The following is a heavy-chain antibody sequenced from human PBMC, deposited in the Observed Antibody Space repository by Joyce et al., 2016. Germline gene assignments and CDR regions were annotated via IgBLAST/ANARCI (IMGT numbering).Heavy chain of an antibody. D-gene: IGHD2-21*02. J-gene: IGHJ4*02. V-gene: IGHV4-61*01. CDR1: GASVSSDTYF. CDR3: ARTFPLTYCGGDCYSSYFDY. CDR2: ISYRGST. Sequence: QVQLQESGPGLVKPSETLSLTCSVSGASVSSDTYFWSWIRQPPGKGLEWIGYISYRGSTNYNPSLKSRLNISLDTSNKQFSLRLSSVTAADTALYYCARTFPLTYCGGDCYSSYFDYWGQGTLVTVSS.